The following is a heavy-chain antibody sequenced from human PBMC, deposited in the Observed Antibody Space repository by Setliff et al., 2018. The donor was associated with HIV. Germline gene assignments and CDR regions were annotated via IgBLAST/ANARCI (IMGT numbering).Heavy chain of an antibody. J-gene: IGHJ3*02. V-gene: IGHV1-8*02. CDR2: MNPNSGNT. D-gene: IGHD2-15*01. CDR1: GYTFTSYD. Sequence: ASVKVSCKASGYTFTSYDINWVRQGTGQGLEWMGWMNPNSGNTGYAQKFQSRVTMTRNTSISTAYMELSSLRSEDTAVYYCARSLTGGAATRAFDIWGQGTMVTVSS. CDR3: ARSLTGGAATRAFDI.